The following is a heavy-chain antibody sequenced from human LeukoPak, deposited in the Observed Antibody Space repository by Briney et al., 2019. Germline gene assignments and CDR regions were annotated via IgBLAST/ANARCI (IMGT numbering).Heavy chain of an antibody. CDR2: IYYSGST. V-gene: IGHV4-39*07. CDR3: ARRKYSSSWDPSRFDY. Sequence: SETLSLTCTVSGGSISSSSYYWGWIRQPPGKGLEWIGSIYYSGSTYYKPSLKSRVTISVDTSKNQFSLKLSSVTAADTAVYYCARRKYSSSWDPSRFDYWGQGTLVTVSS. D-gene: IGHD6-13*01. J-gene: IGHJ4*02. CDR1: GGSISSSSYY.